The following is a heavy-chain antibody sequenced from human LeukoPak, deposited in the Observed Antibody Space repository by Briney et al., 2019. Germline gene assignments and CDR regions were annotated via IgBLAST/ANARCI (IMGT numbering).Heavy chain of an antibody. J-gene: IGHJ6*03. CDR2: ISGSGGST. CDR1: GFRFSSYA. V-gene: IGHV3-23*01. CDR3: AKGSAYYNFYYMVV. Sequence: GGSLRLSCAASGFRFSSYAMSWVRQAPGKGLEWVSTISGSGGSTYYADSVKGRFTISRDNAKNTLDLQMNSLTAEDTAVYYCAKGSAYYNFYYMVVCGKGTTVTVSS.